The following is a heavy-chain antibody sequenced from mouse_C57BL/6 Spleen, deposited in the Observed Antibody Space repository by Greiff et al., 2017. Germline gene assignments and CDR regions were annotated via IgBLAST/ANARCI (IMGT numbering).Heavy chain of an antibody. Sequence: QVQLQQPGAELVRPGSSVKLSCKASGYTFTGYWMHWVKQRPIQGLEWIGNIDPSDSATHYNQKFKGKATLTVDKSSTTAYMQLSSLTSEDSAVYYYARTYDGYGGMDYWGQGTSVTVSS. CDR2: IDPSDSAT. D-gene: IGHD2-3*01. V-gene: IGHV1-52*01. CDR1: GYTFTGYW. CDR3: ARTYDGYGGMDY. J-gene: IGHJ4*01.